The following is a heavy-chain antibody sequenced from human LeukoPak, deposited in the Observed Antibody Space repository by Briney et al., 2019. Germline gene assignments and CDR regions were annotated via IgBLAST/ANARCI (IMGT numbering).Heavy chain of an antibody. V-gene: IGHV4-34*01. J-gene: IGHJ5*02. Sequence: SETLSLTCAVYGGSFSGYYWSWIRQPPGKGLEWIGEINHSGSTNYNPSLKSRVTISVDTSKNQFSLKLSSVTAADTAVYYCARAQDIVVVPAARLGYNWFDPWGQGILVTVSS. CDR3: ARAQDIVVVPAARLGYNWFDP. CDR1: GGSFSGYY. D-gene: IGHD2-2*01. CDR2: INHSGST.